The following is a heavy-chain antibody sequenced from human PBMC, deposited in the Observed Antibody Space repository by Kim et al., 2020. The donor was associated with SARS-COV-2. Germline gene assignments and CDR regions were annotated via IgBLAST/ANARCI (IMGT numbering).Heavy chain of an antibody. D-gene: IGHD1-1*01. CDR3: ARYWTSPGDAFDI. V-gene: IGHV1-2*02. CDR2: INTNTGGT. J-gene: IGHJ3*02. CDR1: GYTFTGYF. Sequence: ASVKVSCKASGYTFTGYFMHWVRRAPGQGLEWMGWINTNTGGTNYAQRFQGRVTMTRDTSISTAYVELTRLRSDDTAVYYCARYWTSPGDAFDIWGQGSMVTVSS.